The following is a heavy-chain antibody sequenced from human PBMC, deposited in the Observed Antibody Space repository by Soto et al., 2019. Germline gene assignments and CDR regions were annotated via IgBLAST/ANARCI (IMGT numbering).Heavy chain of an antibody. V-gene: IGHV1-46*01. J-gene: IGHJ4*02. CDR2: MTPSNGAT. D-gene: IGHD1-7*01. Sequence: QEQLVQSGAEVKKPGASVKVSCKASGSTFTSHHMHWVRQAPGQGLEWMVIMTPSNGATSYAQRFQGSVTMTGDSYTSRIYMELTSLRSEDTAVYYCVREASQNYMKGGFAYLGQGTLVTVSS. CDR1: GSTFTSHH. CDR3: VREASQNYMKGGFAY.